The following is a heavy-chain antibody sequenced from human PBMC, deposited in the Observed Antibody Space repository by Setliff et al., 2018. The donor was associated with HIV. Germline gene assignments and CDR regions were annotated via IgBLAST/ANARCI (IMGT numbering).Heavy chain of an antibody. CDR3: ARGLSFYDPGGFDY. V-gene: IGHV4-34*12. D-gene: IGHD3-22*01. CDR1: GGSFSGYY. J-gene: IGHJ4*02. CDR2: IIHSGGT. Sequence: SETLSLTCAVYGGSFSGYYWTWIRQPPGRGLEWIGEIIHSGGTNYNRSLKSRVTISVDTSKNQFSLKLGSVTAPDTAVYYCARGLSFYDPGGFDYWGQGTLVTVSS.